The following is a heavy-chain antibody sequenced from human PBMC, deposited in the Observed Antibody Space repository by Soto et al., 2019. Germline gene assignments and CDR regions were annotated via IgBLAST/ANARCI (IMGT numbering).Heavy chain of an antibody. J-gene: IGHJ4*02. Sequence: VGSLRLSCAASGFTFSNYWMSWVRQAPGKGLEWVANIKQDGSEKYYVDSVKGRFTISRDNAKNSLYLQMNSLRAEDTAVYYCARVAGGSESKYRSFDYWGQGTLVTVSS. D-gene: IGHD1-26*01. CDR3: ARVAGGSESKYRSFDY. CDR2: IKQDGSEK. V-gene: IGHV3-7*05. CDR1: GFTFSNYW.